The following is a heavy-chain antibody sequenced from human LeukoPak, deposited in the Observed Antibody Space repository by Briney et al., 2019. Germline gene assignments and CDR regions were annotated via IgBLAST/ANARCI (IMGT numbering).Heavy chain of an antibody. CDR1: GFTFSSYS. J-gene: IGHJ3*02. CDR3: ASGDAFDI. Sequence: GGSLRLSCAASGFTFSSYSMNWVRQAPVKGLKWVSSISSSSSYIYYADSVKGRFTISRDNAKNSLYLQMNSLRAEDTAVYYCASGDAFDIWGQGTMVTVSS. V-gene: IGHV3-21*01. CDR2: ISSSSSYI.